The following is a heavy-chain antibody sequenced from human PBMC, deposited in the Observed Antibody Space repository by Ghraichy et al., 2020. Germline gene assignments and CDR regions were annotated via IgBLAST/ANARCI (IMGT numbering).Heavy chain of an antibody. D-gene: IGHD2-21*01. Sequence: SETLSLTCTVSGGSISSSSYYWGWIRQPPGKGLEWIGSIYYSGSTYYNPSLKSRVTISVDTSKNQFSLKLSSVTAADTAVYYCAGYCGGDCYRHAFDIWGQGTMVTVSS. V-gene: IGHV4-39*07. J-gene: IGHJ3*02. CDR1: GGSISSSSYY. CDR3: AGYCGGDCYRHAFDI. CDR2: IYYSGST.